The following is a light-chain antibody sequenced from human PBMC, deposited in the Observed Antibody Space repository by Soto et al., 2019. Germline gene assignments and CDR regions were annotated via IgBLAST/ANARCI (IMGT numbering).Light chain of an antibody. CDR2: DDS. CDR3: QLWDSSSDHRV. Sequence: SYELTQPPSVSVAPGQTARITCGGNNIGSKSVHWYQQKPGQAPVLVVHDDSDRPSGIPERFSGSNSGNTATLAISTVEAGDEADYYCQLWDSSSDHRVFGGGTQLTVL. J-gene: IGLJ3*02. CDR1: NIGSKS. V-gene: IGLV3-21*02.